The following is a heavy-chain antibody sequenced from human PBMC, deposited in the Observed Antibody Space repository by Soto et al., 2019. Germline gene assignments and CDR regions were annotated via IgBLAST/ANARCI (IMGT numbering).Heavy chain of an antibody. CDR2: ISGSGVRT. D-gene: IGHD3-22*01. J-gene: IGHJ4*02. CDR1: GFTFSNYA. Sequence: GGSLRLSCAASGFTFSNYAMSWVRQAPGKGLEWVSTISGSGVRTYYADPVKGRFTISRDDSKNTLSLQMNSLRAEDTAVYYCARDQNYYDSSGHWTSGTDYWGQGTLVTVSS. V-gene: IGHV3-23*01. CDR3: ARDQNYYDSSGHWTSGTDY.